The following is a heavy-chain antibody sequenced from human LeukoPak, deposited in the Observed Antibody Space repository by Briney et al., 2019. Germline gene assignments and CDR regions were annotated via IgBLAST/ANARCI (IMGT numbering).Heavy chain of an antibody. Sequence: ASVKVSCKASGYTFTSYDINWVRQATGQGLEWMGWMNPNSGNTGYAQKFQGRVTITRNTSISTAYMELSSLRSEDTAVYYCARGPRIAAAPFHYYYYYYMDVWGKGTTVTVSS. J-gene: IGHJ6*03. CDR3: ARGPRIAAAPFHYYYYYYMDV. CDR1: GYTFTSYD. CDR2: MNPNSGNT. D-gene: IGHD6-13*01. V-gene: IGHV1-8*03.